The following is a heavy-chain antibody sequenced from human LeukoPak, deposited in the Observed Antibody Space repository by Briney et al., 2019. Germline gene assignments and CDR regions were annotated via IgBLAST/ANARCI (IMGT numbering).Heavy chain of an antibody. J-gene: IGHJ4*02. CDR1: GFTFIAYS. V-gene: IGHV3-30*02. CDR2: VGDDGRNK. D-gene: IGHD2-21*01. CDR3: ARGGARDIWYFAY. Sequence: PGGSLRLSSELSGFTFIAYSIHSVRESPGKGLEWVSFVGDDGRNKLYADCVNGRFIVSKDNSRTTLKLQMNRLRSEAKAVYCCARGGARDIWYFAYWGQGIRVTVSS.